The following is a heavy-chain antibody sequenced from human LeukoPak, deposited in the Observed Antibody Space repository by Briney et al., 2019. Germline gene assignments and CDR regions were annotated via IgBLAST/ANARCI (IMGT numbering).Heavy chain of an antibody. V-gene: IGHV4-59*01. Sequence: SETLSLTCTVSGDSISGNYWSWIRQPPGKGLEWIGYIHYSGSTSYNPSLKSRVTMSVDTSKNQFSLKLTSVTAADTAVYYCARYGPWCFGLWAVAFWSLSPQ. CDR1: GDSISGNY. CDR3: ARYGPWCFGL. D-gene: IGHD3-10*01. CDR2: IHYSGST. J-gene: IGHJ2*01.